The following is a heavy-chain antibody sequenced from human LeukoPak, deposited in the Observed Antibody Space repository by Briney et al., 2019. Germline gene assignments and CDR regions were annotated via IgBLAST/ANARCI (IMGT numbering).Heavy chain of an antibody. CDR1: GGSISSYY. D-gene: IGHD2-15*01. CDR2: IYTSGST. J-gene: IGHJ6*03. CDR3: ARDWIIQILGYCSGGSCYRSYYYMDV. V-gene: IGHV4-4*07. Sequence: SETLSLTCTVSGGSISSYYWSWIRQPAGKGLEWIGRIYTSGSTNYNPSLKSRVTMSVDTSKNQFSLKLSSVTAADTAVYYCARDWIIQILGYCSGGSCYRSYYYMDVWGKGTTVTISS.